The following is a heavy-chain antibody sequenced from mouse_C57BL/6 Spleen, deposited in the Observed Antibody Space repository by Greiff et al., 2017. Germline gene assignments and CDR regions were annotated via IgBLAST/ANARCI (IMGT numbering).Heavy chain of an antibody. CDR3: ARSRRYFDV. CDR2: ISSGSSTI. CDR1: GFTFSDYG. J-gene: IGHJ1*03. V-gene: IGHV5-17*01. Sequence: EVQLVESGGGLVKPGGSLKLSCAASGFTFSDYGMHWVRPAPEKGLEWVAYISSGSSTIYYADTVKGRFTISRDNAKNTLFLQMTSLRSEDTAMYYCARSRRYFDVWGTGTTVTVSS.